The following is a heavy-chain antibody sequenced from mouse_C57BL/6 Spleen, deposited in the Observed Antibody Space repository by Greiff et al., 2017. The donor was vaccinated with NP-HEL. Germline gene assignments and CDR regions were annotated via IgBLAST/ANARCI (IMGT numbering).Heavy chain of an antibody. J-gene: IGHJ1*03. V-gene: IGHV1-50*01. D-gene: IGHD1-1*01. CDR3: ARSWITTVLHWYFDV. CDR1: GYTFTSYW. CDR2: IDPSDSYT. Sequence: QVQLQQSGAELVKPGASVKLSCKASGYTFTSYWMQWVKQRPGQGLEWIGEIDPSDSYTNYNQKFKGKATLTVDTSSSTAYMQLSSLTSEDSAVYYCARSWITTVLHWYFDVWGTGTTVTVSS.